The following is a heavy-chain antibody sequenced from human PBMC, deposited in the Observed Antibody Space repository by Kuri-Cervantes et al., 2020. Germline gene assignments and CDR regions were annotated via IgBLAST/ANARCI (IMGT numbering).Heavy chain of an antibody. CDR2: ISGSIAVT. J-gene: IGHJ6*02. D-gene: IGHD2-2*02. CDR1: GFTFSDYA. V-gene: IGHV3-23*01. CDR3: ARDEGGISLAIGMDV. Sequence: GESLKISCAASGFTFSDYAMSWVRQAPGKGLEWVSSISGSIAVTYYAESVKGRFTISRDNSKSTLYLQMNSLRAEDTAVYYCARDEGGISLAIGMDVWGQGTTVTVSS.